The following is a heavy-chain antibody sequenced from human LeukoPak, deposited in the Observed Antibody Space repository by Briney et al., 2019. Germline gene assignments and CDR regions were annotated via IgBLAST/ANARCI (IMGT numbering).Heavy chain of an antibody. J-gene: IGHJ4*02. V-gene: IGHV4-59*01. Sequence: SETLSLTCTVPGGSISSDYWSWIRQPLEKGLEWIGYIYYSGSTNYNPSLKSRVPISVDTSKNQFSLKLSSVTAADTAVYYCAREGSRIPAIDYWGQGTLVTVSS. D-gene: IGHD2-2*01. CDR3: AREGSRIPAIDY. CDR1: GGSISSDY. CDR2: IYYSGST.